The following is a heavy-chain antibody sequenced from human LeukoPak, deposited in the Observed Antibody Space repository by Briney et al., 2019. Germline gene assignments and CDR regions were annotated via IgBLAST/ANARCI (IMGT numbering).Heavy chain of an antibody. D-gene: IGHD5-12*01. V-gene: IGHV3-23*01. CDR2: ISGSGGST. CDR1: GFTFSSYA. Sequence: PGGSLRLSCAASGFTFSSYAMSWVRQAPGKGLERGSAISGSGGSTYYADSVKGRFTISRDNSKNTLYLQMNSLRAEDTAVYYCAKAARGYSGYEDYWGRGTLVTVSS. CDR3: AKAARGYSGYEDY. J-gene: IGHJ4*02.